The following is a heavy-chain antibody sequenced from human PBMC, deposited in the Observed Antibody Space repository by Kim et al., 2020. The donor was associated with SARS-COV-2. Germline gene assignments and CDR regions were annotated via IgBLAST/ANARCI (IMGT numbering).Heavy chain of an antibody. J-gene: IGHJ6*01. CDR1: GDSVSSNSAA. V-gene: IGHV6-1*01. CDR2: TYYRSKWYN. CDR3: ARDPTKYYDILTGSWYGIDG. D-gene: IGHD3-9*01. Sequence: SQTLSLTCAISGDSVSSNSAAWNWIRQSPSRGLEWLGRTYYRSKWYNDYAVSVKSRITINPDTSKNQFSLQLNSVTPEDTAVYYCARDPTKYYDILTGSWYGIDGWRQGATVTVSS.